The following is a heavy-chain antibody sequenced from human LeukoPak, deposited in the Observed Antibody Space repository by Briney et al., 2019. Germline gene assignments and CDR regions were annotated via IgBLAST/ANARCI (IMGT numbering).Heavy chain of an antibody. CDR2: ISSSSSYT. D-gene: IGHD3-10*01. J-gene: IGHJ3*01. V-gene: IGHV3-11*05. CDR1: GFTFSDYY. CDR3: ARGGRPYYYGSGSYYNDGP. Sequence: NAGGSLRLSCAASGFTFSDYYMSWIRQAPGKGLEWVSYISSSSSYTNYADSVKGRFTISRDNAKNSLYLQMNSLRAEDTAVYYCARGGRPYYYGSGSYYNDGPWGQGTMVTVSS.